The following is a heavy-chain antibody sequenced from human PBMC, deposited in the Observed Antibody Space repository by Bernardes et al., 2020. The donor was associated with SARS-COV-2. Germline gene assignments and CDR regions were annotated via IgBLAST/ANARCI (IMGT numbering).Heavy chain of an antibody. V-gene: IGHV5-51*01. Sequence: GGSLILPCYASVYTFINHCITCLRHMPGTLLSSMATISPRDSATLYSPSFQGQVTVSADKSINTAYLQWSSLTAPDTATYYCARRQTNCTGARCYSGGMDGWGQGTTVTVSS. CDR3: ARRQTNCTGARCYSGGMDG. CDR2: ISPRDSAT. CDR1: VYTFINHC. J-gene: IGHJ6*02. D-gene: IGHD2-15*01.